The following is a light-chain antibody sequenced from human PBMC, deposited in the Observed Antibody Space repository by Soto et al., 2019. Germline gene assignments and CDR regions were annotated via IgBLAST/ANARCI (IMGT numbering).Light chain of an antibody. J-gene: IGKJ2*01. V-gene: IGKV3-15*01. Sequence: EELMTQSQGTLSVSPGERVTVSCRASQSIGSNLAWYQQKPGQAPRLLIYGASTRVIGVPDRFSGGRSGTEFTLTISSLQSEDIAVYFCQQYNDWSPYTFGQGTKLEIK. CDR2: GAS. CDR3: QQYNDWSPYT. CDR1: QSIGSN.